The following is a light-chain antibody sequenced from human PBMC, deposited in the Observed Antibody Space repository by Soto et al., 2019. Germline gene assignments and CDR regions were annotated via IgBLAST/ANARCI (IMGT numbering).Light chain of an antibody. Sequence: SVLTQPASVSGSPGQSITTSCTGTSSDVGGYNYVSWYQQHPGKAPKLMIYEVSNRPSGVSNRFSGSKSGNTASLTISGLQAEDEADYYCSSYTSIITLYVFGSGTKV. CDR3: SSYTSIITLYV. J-gene: IGLJ1*01. V-gene: IGLV2-14*01. CDR1: SSDVGGYNY. CDR2: EVS.